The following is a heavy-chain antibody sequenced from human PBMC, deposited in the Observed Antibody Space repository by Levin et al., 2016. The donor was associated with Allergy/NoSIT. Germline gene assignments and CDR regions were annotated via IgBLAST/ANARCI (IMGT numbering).Heavy chain of an antibody. CDR1: GFTFSTYW. CDR3: ARDHIVAGIDL. D-gene: IGHD2-21*01. J-gene: IGHJ5*02. V-gene: IGHV3-7*01. CDR2: IKHDGSEK. Sequence: GGSLRLSCAASGFTFSTYWMSWVRQAPGKGPEWVANIKHDGSEKYYVNSVKGRFTISRDNTKNSLYLQMYSLRVDDTALYYCARDHIVAGIDLWGQGTLVTVSS.